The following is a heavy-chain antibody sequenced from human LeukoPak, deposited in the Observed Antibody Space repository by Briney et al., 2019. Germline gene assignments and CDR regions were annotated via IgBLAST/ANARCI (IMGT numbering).Heavy chain of an antibody. V-gene: IGHV3-53*01. CDR3: ASLHYDSSVFVDY. J-gene: IGHJ4*02. D-gene: IGHD3-22*01. CDR2: ISGGGST. Sequence: GGSLRLSCAASGFTVSSNYMNWVRQAPVRGLEWVSAISGGGSTYYADSVKGRFTISRDNAANSLYLQMNSLRAEDTAVYYCASLHYDSSVFVDYWGQGTLVTVSS. CDR1: GFTVSSNY.